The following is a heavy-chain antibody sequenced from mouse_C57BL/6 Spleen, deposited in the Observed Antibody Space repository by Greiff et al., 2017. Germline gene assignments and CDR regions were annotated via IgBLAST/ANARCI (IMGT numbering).Heavy chain of an antibody. CDR2: IYPGDGDT. Sequence: QVQLKESGPELVKPGASVKISCKASGYAFSSSWMNWVKQRPGKGLEWIGRIYPGDGDTNYNGKFKGKATLTADKSSSTAYMQLSSLTSEDSAVYFCARDYDGYLPFAYWGQGTLVTVSA. J-gene: IGHJ3*01. CDR3: ARDYDGYLPFAY. CDR1: GYAFSSSW. D-gene: IGHD2-3*01. V-gene: IGHV1-82*01.